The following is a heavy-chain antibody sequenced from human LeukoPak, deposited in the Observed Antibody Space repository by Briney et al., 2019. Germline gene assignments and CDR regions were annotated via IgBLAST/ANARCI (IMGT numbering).Heavy chain of an antibody. CDR1: GFTFSSYS. D-gene: IGHD3-3*02. CDR2: ISSSSSYI. CDR3: ASASPRSSFGGGC. J-gene: IGHJ4*02. V-gene: IGHV3-21*01. Sequence: PGGSLRLSCAASGFTFSSYSMNWVRQAPGKGLEWVSSISSSSSYIYYADSVKGRFTISRDNAKNLLYLQMNSLRAEDTAVYYCASASPRSSFGGGCWGQGTLVTVSS.